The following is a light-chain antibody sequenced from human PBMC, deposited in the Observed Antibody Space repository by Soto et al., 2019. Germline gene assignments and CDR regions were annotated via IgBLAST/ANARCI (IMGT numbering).Light chain of an antibody. J-gene: IGLJ1*01. Sequence: QSVLAQPAAVSVSPGQSITISCTGTSTDVGAYKYVAWYQQHPGKAPKLIIYEVTNRPSGVSYRFSASKSGNTASLTISGLHSEDEADYYCISYKGKRASYIFGPWPKVTVL. CDR3: ISYKGKRASYI. CDR1: STDVGAYKY. CDR2: EVT. V-gene: IGLV2-14*01.